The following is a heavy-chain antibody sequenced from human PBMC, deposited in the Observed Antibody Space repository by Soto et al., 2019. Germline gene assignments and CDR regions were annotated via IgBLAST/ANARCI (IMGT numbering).Heavy chain of an antibody. V-gene: IGHV1-69*13. CDR3: ASLPGRIAAAGTLPFDY. CDR2: IIPIFGTA. Sequence: ASVKVSCKASGGTFSSYAISWVLQAPGQGLEWMGGIIPIFGTANYAQKFQGRVTITADESTSTAYMELSSLRSEDTAVYYCASLPGRIAAAGTLPFDYWGQGTLVTVSS. J-gene: IGHJ4*02. D-gene: IGHD6-13*01. CDR1: GGTFSSYA.